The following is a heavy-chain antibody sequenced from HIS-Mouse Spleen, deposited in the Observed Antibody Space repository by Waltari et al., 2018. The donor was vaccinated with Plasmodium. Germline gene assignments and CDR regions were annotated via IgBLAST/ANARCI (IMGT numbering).Heavy chain of an antibody. V-gene: IGHV1-18*01. J-gene: IGHJ4*02. CDR2: ISAYNGNT. D-gene: IGHD3-16*01. CDR3: ARSLGDDY. Sequence: QAPGQGLEWMGWISAYNGNTNYAQKLQGRVTMTTDTSTSTAYMELRSLRSDDTAVYYCARSLGDDYWGQGTLVTVSS.